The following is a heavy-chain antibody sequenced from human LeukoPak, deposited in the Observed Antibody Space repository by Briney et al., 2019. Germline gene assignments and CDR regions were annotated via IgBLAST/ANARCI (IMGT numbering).Heavy chain of an antibody. D-gene: IGHD1-26*01. Sequence: TSETLSLTCGVSGHSISSGYYWGWIRQPAGKGLEWIGRLYTSGSNNYNPSLKSRVTMSVDTSKNQFSLRLNSVTAADTAVYFCARSGPSGFQLDHWGQGTLVTVSS. CDR3: ARSGPSGFQLDH. J-gene: IGHJ4*02. CDR2: LYTSGSN. CDR1: GHSISSGYY. V-gene: IGHV4-4*07.